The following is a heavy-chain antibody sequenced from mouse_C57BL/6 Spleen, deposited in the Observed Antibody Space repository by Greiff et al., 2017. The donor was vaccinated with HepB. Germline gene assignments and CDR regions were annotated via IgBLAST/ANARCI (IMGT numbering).Heavy chain of an antibody. V-gene: IGHV1-82*01. D-gene: IGHD2-3*01. J-gene: IGHJ4*01. CDR2: IYPGDGDT. CDR3: ASNDGYSVDAMDY. CDR1: GYAFSSSW. Sequence: QVQLKQSGPELVKPGASVKISCKASGYAFSSSWMNWVKQRPGKGLEWIGRIYPGDGDTNYNGKFKGKATLTADKSSSTAYMQLSSLTSEDSAVYFCASNDGYSVDAMDYWGQGTSGTVSS.